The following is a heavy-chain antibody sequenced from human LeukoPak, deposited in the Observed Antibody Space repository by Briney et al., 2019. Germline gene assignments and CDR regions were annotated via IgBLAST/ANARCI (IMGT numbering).Heavy chain of an antibody. D-gene: IGHD3-16*01. J-gene: IGHJ4*02. CDR3: AKDSNWAFDY. CDR2: IREDGGDK. Sequence: GGTLRLSCGASGFTFSRNGMHWVRQAPGKGLEWVAYIREDGGDKCYADSVKGRFTISRDTSKNMLYMQMNSLRVEDTAVSYCAKDSNWAFDYWGQGTLVSVSS. CDR1: GFTFSRNG. V-gene: IGHV3-30*02.